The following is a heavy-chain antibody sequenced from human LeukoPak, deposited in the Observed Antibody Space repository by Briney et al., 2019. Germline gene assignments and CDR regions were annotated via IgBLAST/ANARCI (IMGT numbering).Heavy chain of an antibody. D-gene: IGHD3-9*01. CDR3: VRDLLTGYPGNWFDP. J-gene: IGHJ5*02. Sequence: PSETLSLTCTVAGGSISSYYWSWIRQPPRKGLEWIRNIYYSGSTNYNPSLKSRVTISVDTSKNQFSLKLSSVTAADTAVYYCVRDLLTGYPGNWFDPWGQGTLVTVSS. V-gene: IGHV4-59*12. CDR2: IYYSGST. CDR1: GGSISSYY.